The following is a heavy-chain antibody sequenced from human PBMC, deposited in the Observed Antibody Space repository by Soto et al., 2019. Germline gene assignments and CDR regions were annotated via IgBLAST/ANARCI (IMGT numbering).Heavy chain of an antibody. J-gene: IGHJ6*03. CDR1: GFTFSSYW. CDR2: IKQDGSEK. CDR3: VREVRPTTVSSYYYYYMDA. V-gene: IGHV3-7*01. Sequence: GGSLRLSCAASGFTFSSYWMSWVRQAPGKGLEWVANIKQDGSEKYYVDSVKGRFTISRDNAKNSLYLQMNSLRAEDTAVYYCVREVRPTTVSSYYYYYMDAWGKGTTVTVSS. D-gene: IGHD4-4*01.